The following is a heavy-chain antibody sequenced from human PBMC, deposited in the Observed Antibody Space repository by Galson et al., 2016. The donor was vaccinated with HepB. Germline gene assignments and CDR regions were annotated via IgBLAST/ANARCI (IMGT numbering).Heavy chain of an antibody. J-gene: IGHJ2*01. CDR3: ARGAKWGVSVPYFDL. CDR2: MYYSGST. V-gene: IGHV4-39*01. Sequence: SETLSLTCTVSGGSISSSSYYWGWIRQPPGKGLEWIGNMYYSGSTYYNPSLKSRVTISVDTSKNQFSLKMNSVTAADTAVYYCARGAKWGVSVPYFDLWGRGTLVTVSS. D-gene: IGHD3-10*01. CDR1: GGSISSSSYY.